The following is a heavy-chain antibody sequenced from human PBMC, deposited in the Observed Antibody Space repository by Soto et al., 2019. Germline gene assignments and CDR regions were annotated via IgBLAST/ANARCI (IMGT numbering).Heavy chain of an antibody. D-gene: IGHD1-26*01. Sequence: PGGSLRLSCAASGFTFSSYSMNWVRQAPGKGLEWVSSISSSSSYIYYADSVKGRFTISRDNAKNSLYLQMNSLRAEDTAVCYCARGSTAGGAPGLLDYWGQGTLVPVSS. J-gene: IGHJ4*02. CDR1: GFTFSSYS. CDR2: ISSSSSYI. CDR3: ARGSTAGGAPGLLDY. V-gene: IGHV3-21*01.